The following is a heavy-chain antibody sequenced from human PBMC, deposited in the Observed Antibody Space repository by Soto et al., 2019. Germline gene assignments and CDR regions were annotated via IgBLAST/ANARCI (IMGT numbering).Heavy chain of an antibody. J-gene: IGHJ4*02. CDR3: ELGGRYDILSGHFAFDY. CDR1: GFNFGNYD. D-gene: IGHD3-9*01. CDR2: IETSGDT. Sequence: GGSLRLSCAASGFNFGNYDMHWVRQATGKGLEWVSAIETSGDTHYPGSVKGRFTSSREKAKNSMYLQLNNLRAEDTAVYYCELGGRYDILSGHFAFDYWGRGTPVTVSS. V-gene: IGHV3-13*01.